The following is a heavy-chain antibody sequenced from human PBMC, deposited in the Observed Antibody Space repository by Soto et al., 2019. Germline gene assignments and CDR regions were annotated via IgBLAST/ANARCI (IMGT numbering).Heavy chain of an antibody. CDR2: FYYSGKT. CDR3: ARHQLRFLEWSYFDY. J-gene: IGHJ4*02. V-gene: IGHV4-39*01. Sequence: QLQLQESGPGLVKPSETLSLSCTVSGGSITSSGFSWDWIRQPPGKGLEWIGSFYYSGKTYYNASLESRVTISADTSKNQCSLKLTSLTAADTAVYYCARHQLRFLEWSYFDYWGQGSLVTVSS. CDR1: GGSITSSGFS. D-gene: IGHD3-3*01.